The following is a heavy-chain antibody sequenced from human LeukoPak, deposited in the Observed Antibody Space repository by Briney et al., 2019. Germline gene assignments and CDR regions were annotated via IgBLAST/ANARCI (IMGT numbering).Heavy chain of an antibody. V-gene: IGHV3-23*01. CDR2: ISGSGGKT. Sequence: GGSLRLSCAASGFTFGAYYMSWIRQALGKGLEWVSVISGSGGKTYYADSVKGRFTISRDNSKNTLYLQMDGLRVDDTAVYFCARDGRGGHNDFWGQGTLITVSS. D-gene: IGHD4-23*01. J-gene: IGHJ4*02. CDR1: GFTFGAYY. CDR3: ARDGRGGHNDF.